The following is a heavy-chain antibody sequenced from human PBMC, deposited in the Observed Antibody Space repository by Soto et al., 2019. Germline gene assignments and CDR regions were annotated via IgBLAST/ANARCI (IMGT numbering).Heavy chain of an antibody. V-gene: IGHV1-69*04. CDR2: IIPILGIA. D-gene: IGHD3-10*01. J-gene: IGHJ5*02. CDR3: ARDARFGELPGWFDP. CDR1: GGTFSSYT. Sequence: SVKVSCKASGGTFSSYTISWVRQAPGQGLEWMGRIIPILGIANYAQKFQGRVTITADKSTSTAYMELSSLRSEDTAVYYCARDARFGELPGWFDPWGQGTLVTVSS.